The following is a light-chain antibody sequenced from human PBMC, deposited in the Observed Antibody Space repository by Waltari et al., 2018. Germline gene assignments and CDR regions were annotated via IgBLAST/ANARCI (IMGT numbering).Light chain of an antibody. CDR1: KLGGRP. CDR2: QSS. J-gene: IGLJ2*01. Sequence: SYEVIQPPSVSVSPGQTATITCSGDKLGGRPTSWYQQRPGQSPVLLIYQSSRRSSGVPERFSGSHSGKTATLTISGTQTVDEADYYCQAWDRDGAVFGDGTKLTVL. V-gene: IGLV3-1*01. CDR3: QAWDRDGAV.